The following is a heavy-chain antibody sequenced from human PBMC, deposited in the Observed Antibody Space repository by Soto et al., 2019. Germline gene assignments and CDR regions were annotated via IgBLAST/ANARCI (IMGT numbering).Heavy chain of an antibody. CDR3: IGPSDCSGGSCFKQAVN. CDR1: GFTFSTYS. CDR2: ISSSSSTI. D-gene: IGHD2-15*01. J-gene: IGHJ4*02. Sequence: GGSLRLSCAASGFTFSTYSMNWVRQAPGKGLEWVSYISSSSSTIFYTDSVKGRFTVSRDTSKNTLYLQMNSLRAEDTAVYYCIGPSDCSGGSCFKQAVNWGQGTLVTVSS. V-gene: IGHV3-48*01.